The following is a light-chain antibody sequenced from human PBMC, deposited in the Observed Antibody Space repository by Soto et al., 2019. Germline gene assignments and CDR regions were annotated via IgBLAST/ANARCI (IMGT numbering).Light chain of an antibody. V-gene: IGLV4-69*01. CDR3: QTWGTGIVV. CDR1: SGHSSYA. CDR2: LNSDGSH. Sequence: QSVLTQSPSASASLGASVKLTCTLSSGHSSYAISWHQQQPEKGPRYLMKLNSDGSHSQGDGIPDRFSGSNSGAERYLTISSLQSEDEADYYCQTWGTGIVVFGGGTKLTVL. J-gene: IGLJ2*01.